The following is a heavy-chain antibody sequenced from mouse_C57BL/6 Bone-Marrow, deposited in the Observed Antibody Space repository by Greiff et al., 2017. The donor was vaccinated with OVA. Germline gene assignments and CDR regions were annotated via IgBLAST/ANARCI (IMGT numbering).Heavy chain of an antibody. Sequence: QVQLQQPGAELVKPGASVKLSCKASGYTFTSYWMQWVKQRPGQGLEWIGEIDPSDGYTNYNQKFKGKATLTVDTSSSPAYMQLSSLTSEDSAVDNCSREYLYAMDYWGQGTSVTVSS. V-gene: IGHV1-50*01. J-gene: IGHJ4*01. CDR2: IDPSDGYT. D-gene: IGHD5-2*01. CDR1: GYTFTSYW. CDR3: SREYLYAMDY.